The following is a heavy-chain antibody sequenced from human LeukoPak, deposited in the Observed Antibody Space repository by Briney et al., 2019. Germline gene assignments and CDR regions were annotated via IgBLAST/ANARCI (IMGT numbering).Heavy chain of an antibody. Sequence: SETLSLTCTVSGYSISSGYYWGWIRQPPGKGLEWIGGIYNSGSTYYNPSLKSRVTISVDTSKNQFSLKLSSVTAADTAVYYCARGPMVRGAAYYYYMDVWGKGTTVTVSS. D-gene: IGHD3-10*01. CDR2: IYNSGST. V-gene: IGHV4-38-2*02. CDR3: ARGPMVRGAAYYYYMDV. J-gene: IGHJ6*03. CDR1: GYSISSGYY.